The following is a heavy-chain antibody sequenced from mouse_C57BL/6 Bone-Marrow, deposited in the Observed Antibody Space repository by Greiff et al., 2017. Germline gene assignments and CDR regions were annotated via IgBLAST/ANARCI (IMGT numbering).Heavy chain of an antibody. CDR3: ERGRNYYGRGGND. Sequence: QVQLQQPGAELVRPGTSVKLSCKASGYTFTSYWMPWVKQRPGQGLEWIGVIDPSDSYPNYTQTFKGQATLTVDTSSSTAYLPLSRLTSEDSAVYDCERGRNYYGRGGNDWGQGTTLTVSS. CDR1: GYTFTSYW. CDR2: IDPSDSYP. V-gene: IGHV1-59*01. D-gene: IGHD1-1*01. J-gene: IGHJ2*01.